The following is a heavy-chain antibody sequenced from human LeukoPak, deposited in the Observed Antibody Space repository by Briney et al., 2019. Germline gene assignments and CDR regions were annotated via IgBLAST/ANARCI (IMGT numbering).Heavy chain of an antibody. CDR3: ARDYSSGGLNDY. Sequence: ASVKVSCKASGYTFTTYAIHWVRQAPGQGREWMGWINPNSGGTNYAQKFQGRVTMTRDTSISTAYMELSRLRSDDTAVYYCARDYSSGGLNDYWGQGTLVTVSS. CDR1: GYTFTTYA. CDR2: INPNSGGT. D-gene: IGHD6-19*01. J-gene: IGHJ4*02. V-gene: IGHV1-2*02.